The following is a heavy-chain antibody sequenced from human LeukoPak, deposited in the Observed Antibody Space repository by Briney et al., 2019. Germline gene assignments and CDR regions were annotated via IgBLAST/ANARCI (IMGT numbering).Heavy chain of an antibody. Sequence: SETLSLTCAVYGGSFSGYYWGWIRQPPGKGLEWIGEINHSGSTNYNPSLKSRVTISVDTSKNQFSLKLSSVTAADTAVYYCASSDSSGYYSSPFDYWGQGTLVTVSS. V-gene: IGHV4-34*01. CDR1: GGSFSGYY. J-gene: IGHJ4*02. D-gene: IGHD3-22*01. CDR2: INHSGST. CDR3: ASSDSSGYYSSPFDY.